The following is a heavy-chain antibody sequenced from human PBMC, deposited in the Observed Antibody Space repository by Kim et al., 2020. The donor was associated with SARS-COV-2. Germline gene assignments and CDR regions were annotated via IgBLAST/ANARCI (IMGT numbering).Heavy chain of an antibody. J-gene: IGHJ4*02. Sequence: PSLQSRVTSAVDTLKNQFSLKLSSGTAADTAVYYCARVPYTIFGVVTHFDYWGQGTLVTVSS. V-gene: IGHV4-31*02. D-gene: IGHD3-3*01. CDR3: ARVPYTIFGVVTHFDY.